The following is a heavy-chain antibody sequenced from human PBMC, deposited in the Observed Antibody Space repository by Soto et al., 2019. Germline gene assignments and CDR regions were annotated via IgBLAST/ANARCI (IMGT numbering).Heavy chain of an antibody. CDR2: VTPRNGDT. CDR3: ARGGSYWARRHYFDS. V-gene: IGHV1-8*02. Sequence: QVQLVQSGAEMKKPGASVKVSCKASGYTFTSYDINWVRQAAGQGPEWMGSVTPRNGDTAFAQKYQGRVIVTSNTSMSTVYMELSNLRSDDTAVYYCARGGSYWARRHYFDSWGQGTLVTVSS. CDR1: GYTFTSYD. D-gene: IGHD2-8*02. J-gene: IGHJ4*02.